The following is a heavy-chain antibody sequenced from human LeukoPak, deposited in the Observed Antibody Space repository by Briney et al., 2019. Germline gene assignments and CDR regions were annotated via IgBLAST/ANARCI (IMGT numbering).Heavy chain of an antibody. J-gene: IGHJ4*02. CDR1: GFTFDDYA. CDR2: ISGDGGST. CDR3: AKVDRGSYFLGVYY. V-gene: IGHV3-43*02. D-gene: IGHD1-26*01. Sequence: GGSLRLSCAASGFTFDDYAMHWVRQAPGKGLEWVSLISGDGGSTYYADSVKGRFTISRDNSKNSLYLQMNSLRTEDPALYYCAKVDRGSYFLGVYYWGQGTLVTGSS.